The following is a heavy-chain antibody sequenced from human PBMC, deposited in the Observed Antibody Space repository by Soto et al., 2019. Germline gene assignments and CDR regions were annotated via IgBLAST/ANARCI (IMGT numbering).Heavy chain of an antibody. CDR2: IIPIRDIT. D-gene: IGHD1-7*01. CDR1: GGTFSSYP. V-gene: IGHV1-69*02. J-gene: IGHJ4*02. Sequence: QVQLVQSGAEVKKPGSSVKVSCKASGGTFSSYPISWVRQAPGQGLEWMGRIIPIRDITDYAQRFQGRVTLTADKPTSTAYMELGSLSSDDTAVYYCARPTSTGTTSGYYFDYWGQGTLVTVSS. CDR3: ARPTSTGTTSGYYFDY.